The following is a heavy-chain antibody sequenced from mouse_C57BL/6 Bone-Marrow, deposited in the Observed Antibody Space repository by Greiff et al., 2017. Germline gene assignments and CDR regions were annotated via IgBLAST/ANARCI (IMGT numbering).Heavy chain of an antibody. CDR2: IYPGGGYT. CDR3: ARLAWVFDY. J-gene: IGHJ2*01. D-gene: IGHD4-1*01. Sequence: QVHVKQSGAELVRPGTSVKMSCKASGYTFTNYWIGWAKQRPGHGLEWIGDIYPGGGYTNYNEKFKGKATLTADKSSSTAYMQFSSLTSEDSAIYYCARLAWVFDYWGQGTTLTVSS. CDR1: GYTFTNYW. V-gene: IGHV1-63*01.